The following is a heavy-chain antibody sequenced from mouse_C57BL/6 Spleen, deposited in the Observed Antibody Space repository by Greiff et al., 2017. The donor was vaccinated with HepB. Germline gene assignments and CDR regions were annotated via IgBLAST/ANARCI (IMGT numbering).Heavy chain of an antibody. D-gene: IGHD1-1*01. CDR3: ARNPGSSSYWYFDV. V-gene: IGHV1-52*01. CDR2: IDPSDSET. CDR1: GYTFTSYW. J-gene: IGHJ1*03. Sequence: QVQLQQPGAELVRPGSSVKLSCKASGYTFTSYWMHWVKQRPIQGLEWIGNIDPSDSETHYNQKFKDKATLTVDKSSSTAYMQLSGLTSEDSAVYYCARNPGSSSYWYFDVWGTGTTVTVSS.